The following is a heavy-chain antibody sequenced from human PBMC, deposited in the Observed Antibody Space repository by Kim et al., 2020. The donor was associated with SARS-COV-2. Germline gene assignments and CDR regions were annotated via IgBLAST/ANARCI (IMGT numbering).Heavy chain of an antibody. CDR1: GFTFGDYA. CDR2: ISWNSGSI. Sequence: SLRLSCAASGFTFGDYAMHWVRQAPGKGLEWVSGISWNSGSIGYADSVKGRFTISRDNAKNSLYLQMNSLRAEDTALYYCAKDTSGLSFYGMDVWGQGTTVTVSS. CDR3: AKDTSGLSFYGMDV. J-gene: IGHJ6*02. V-gene: IGHV3-9*01. D-gene: IGHD1-26*01.